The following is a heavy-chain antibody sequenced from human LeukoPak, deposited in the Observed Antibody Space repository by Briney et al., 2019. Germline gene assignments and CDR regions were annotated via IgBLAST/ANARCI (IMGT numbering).Heavy chain of an antibody. Sequence: GASVKVSCKASGYTFIDYYIHWLRQAPGQGLEWMGRINPNIPNTDDTDYAQNFQGRVTMTRDTSISTAFMELSRLTSDDTAVYYCARDLPSTSNWELDYWGQGTLVTVS. D-gene: IGHD7-27*01. CDR3: ARDLPSTSNWELDY. CDR1: GYTFIDYY. V-gene: IGHV1-2*06. J-gene: IGHJ4*02. CDR2: INPNIPNTDDT.